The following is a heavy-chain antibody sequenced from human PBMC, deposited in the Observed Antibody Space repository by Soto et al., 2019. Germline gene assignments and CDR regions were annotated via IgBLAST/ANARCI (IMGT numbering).Heavy chain of an antibody. CDR1: GYTFTSYG. J-gene: IGHJ6*02. V-gene: IGHV1-18*01. D-gene: IGHD1-7*01. CDR3: ARVITGTTVYYSYGMDV. Sequence: QVQLVQSGAEVKKPGASVRVSCKASGYTFTSYGISWVRQAPGQGLEWMGWISAYNGNTNYAQKLQGRVTMTTDTSTSTVYMELRSLRSDDTAVYYCARVITGTTVYYSYGMDVWGQGTTVTVYS. CDR2: ISAYNGNT.